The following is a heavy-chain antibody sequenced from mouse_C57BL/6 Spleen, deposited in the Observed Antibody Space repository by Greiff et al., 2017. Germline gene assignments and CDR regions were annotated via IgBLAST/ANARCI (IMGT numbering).Heavy chain of an antibody. CDR3: ARKSSGRNAMDY. J-gene: IGHJ4*01. Sequence: QVQLKESGAELVRPGASVKLSCKASGYTFTDYYINWVKQRPGQGLEWIARIYPGSGNTYYNEKFKGKATLTAEKSSSTAYMQLSSLTSEDSAVYFCARKSSGRNAMDYWGQGTSVTVSS. CDR2: IYPGSGNT. D-gene: IGHD3-1*01. CDR1: GYTFTDYY. V-gene: IGHV1-76*01.